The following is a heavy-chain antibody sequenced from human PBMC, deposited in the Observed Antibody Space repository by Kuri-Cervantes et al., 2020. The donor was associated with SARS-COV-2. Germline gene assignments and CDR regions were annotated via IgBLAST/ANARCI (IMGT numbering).Heavy chain of an antibody. V-gene: IGHV4-30-4*01. CDR3: ASCPGGLPYYYYGMDV. J-gene: IGHJ6*02. D-gene: IGHD5-18*01. Sequence: SETLSLTCAVSGGSISSSNWWSWILQPPGKGLEWIGYIYYSGSTYYNPSLKSRITISVDTSKNQFSLKLSSVTAADTAVYYCASCPGGLPYYYYGMDVWGQGTTVTVSS. CDR2: IYYSGST. CDR1: GGSISSSNW.